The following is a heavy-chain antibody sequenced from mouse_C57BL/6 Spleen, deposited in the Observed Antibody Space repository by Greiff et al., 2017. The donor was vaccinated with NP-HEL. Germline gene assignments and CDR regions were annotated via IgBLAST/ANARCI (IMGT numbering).Heavy chain of an antibody. CDR2: IDPSDSET. D-gene: IGHD2-1*01. CDR1: GYTFTSYW. Sequence: QVQLQQPGAELVRPGSSVKLSCKASGYTFTSYWMHWVKQRPIQGLEWIGNIDPSDSETHYNQKFKDKATLTVDKSSSTAYMQLSSLTSEDSAVYYYANGIYREYFDYWGQGTTLTVSS. V-gene: IGHV1-52*01. J-gene: IGHJ2*01. CDR3: ANGIYREYFDY.